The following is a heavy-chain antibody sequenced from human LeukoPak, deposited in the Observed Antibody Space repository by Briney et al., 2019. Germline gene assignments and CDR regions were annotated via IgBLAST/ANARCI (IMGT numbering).Heavy chain of an antibody. D-gene: IGHD3-3*01. Sequence: GASVKVSCTASGYTFTSYGISWVRQAPGQGLEWMGWIGAYNGNTNYAQKLQGRVTMTTDTSTSTAYMELRSLRSDDTAVYYCARATYYDFWSGYYPHFDYWGQGTLVTVSP. CDR3: ARATYYDFWSGYYPHFDY. CDR1: GYTFTSYG. CDR2: IGAYNGNT. J-gene: IGHJ4*02. V-gene: IGHV1-18*01.